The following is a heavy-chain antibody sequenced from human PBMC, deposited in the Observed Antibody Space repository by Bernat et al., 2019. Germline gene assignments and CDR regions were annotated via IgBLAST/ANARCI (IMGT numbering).Heavy chain of an antibody. V-gene: IGHV4-61*08. CDR2: IYYSGTS. CDR3: APLRGRSWFFDY. CDR1: GGSVNSGVYY. D-gene: IGHD6-13*01. Sequence: GGSVNSGVYYWSCIRQPPGKGLECIWYIYYSGTSNYNPSLKSRVTMSLDTSKNQFSLRLSSVTSADTAGYYCAPLRGRSWFFDYWGKGT. J-gene: IGHJ4*02.